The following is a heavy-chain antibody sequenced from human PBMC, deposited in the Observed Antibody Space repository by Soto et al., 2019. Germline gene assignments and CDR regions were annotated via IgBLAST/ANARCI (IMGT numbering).Heavy chain of an antibody. D-gene: IGHD3-3*01. CDR3: ARSGGIDH. CDR1: GFLFNNYW. J-gene: IGHJ4*02. V-gene: IGHV3-74*01. CDR2: IPSDGSSI. Sequence: EVQMVESGGGLVQPGGSLRLSCAASGFLFNNYWMHWVRQVPGKGLMWVSRIPSDGSSIDYADSVQGRFTSSRDNAKNTVDLQMNSLRVEDTAVYYWARSGGIDHWGQGTMVTVSS.